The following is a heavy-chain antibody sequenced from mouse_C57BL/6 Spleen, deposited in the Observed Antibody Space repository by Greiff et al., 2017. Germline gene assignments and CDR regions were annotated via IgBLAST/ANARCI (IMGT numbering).Heavy chain of an antibody. Sequence: EVMLVESGGGLVQPKGSLKLSCAASGFSFNTYAMNWVRQAPGKGLEWVARIRSKSNNYATYYADSVKDRFTISRDDSESMLYLQMNNLKTEDTAMYYCVRQGDSLAWFAYWGQGTLVTVSA. D-gene: IGHD2-13*01. CDR2: IRSKSNNYAT. V-gene: IGHV10-1*01. CDR3: VRQGDSLAWFAY. J-gene: IGHJ3*01. CDR1: GFSFNTYA.